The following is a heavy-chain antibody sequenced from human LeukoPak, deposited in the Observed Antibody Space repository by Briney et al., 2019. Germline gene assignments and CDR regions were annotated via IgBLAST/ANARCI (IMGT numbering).Heavy chain of an antibody. Sequence: SQKVSCKASVDTFSSSAISWVRQAPGQRRERMGGIIPIFGTANYAQKFQGRVTITADESTSTAYMELSSLRSEDTAVYYCARVTSLLVMDVWGKGTTVTVSS. CDR1: VDTFSSSA. CDR2: IIPIFGTA. D-gene: IGHD6-6*01. J-gene: IGHJ6*03. V-gene: IGHV1-69*13. CDR3: ARVTSLLVMDV.